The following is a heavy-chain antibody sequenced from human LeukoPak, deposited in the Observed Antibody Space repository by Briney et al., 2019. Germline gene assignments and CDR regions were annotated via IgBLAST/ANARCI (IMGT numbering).Heavy chain of an antibody. V-gene: IGHV3-7*01. CDR2: ISPDGSVK. D-gene: IGHD7-27*01. CDR3: ARDLNWGDFDY. CDR1: GFSFTSSW. Sequence: GGSLRLSCAASGFSFTSSWMTWVRQAPGKGLEWVANISPDGSVKNHVASVKGRLTISRDNAKTTLYLQMNSLSAEDTAVYYCARDLNWGDFDYWGQGTLVTVSS. J-gene: IGHJ4*02.